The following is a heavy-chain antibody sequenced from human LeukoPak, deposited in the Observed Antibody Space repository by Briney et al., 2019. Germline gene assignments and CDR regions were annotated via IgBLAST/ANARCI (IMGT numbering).Heavy chain of an antibody. Sequence: GGSLRLSCPASGFTFSSYAVSWVRQAPGKGLEWVSAISGSGGSTYYADSVKGRFTISRDNSKNTLYLQMYSLRAEDTAVYYCAKDRTYDSSGYPDYWGQGTLVTVSS. CDR3: AKDRTYDSSGYPDY. D-gene: IGHD3-22*01. CDR2: ISGSGGST. V-gene: IGHV3-23*01. CDR1: GFTFSSYA. J-gene: IGHJ4*02.